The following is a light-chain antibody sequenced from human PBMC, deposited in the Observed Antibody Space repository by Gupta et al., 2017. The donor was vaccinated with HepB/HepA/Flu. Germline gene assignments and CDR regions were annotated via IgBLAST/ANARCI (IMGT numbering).Light chain of an antibody. CDR3: CSYAGSDTSVV. CDR1: SSDVGGYNY. V-gene: IGLV2-11*01. Sequence: QSALTQPRSVSGSPGRSVTISCTGTSSDVGGYNYVSWYQQHPGQAPKLMIYDVSKRPSGVPDRFSGSKSVNTASLTISGLQAEDEADYYCCSYAGSDTSVVFGGGTKLTVL. CDR2: DVS. J-gene: IGLJ2*01.